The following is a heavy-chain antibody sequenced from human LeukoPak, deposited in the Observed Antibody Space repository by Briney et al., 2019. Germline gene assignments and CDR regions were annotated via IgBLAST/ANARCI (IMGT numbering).Heavy chain of an antibody. CDR1: GFTFSGYW. J-gene: IGHJ4*02. V-gene: IGHV3-23*01. D-gene: IGHD5-18*01. Sequence: PGGSLRLSCAASGFTFSGYWMHWVRQAPGKGLEWVSDISGSGGSTYYADSVKGRFTISRDNSKNTVYLQMNDLRVEDTALYYCAKFRGPAYRQYSFEYWGQGTPVTVSS. CDR2: ISGSGGST. CDR3: AKFRGPAYRQYSFEY.